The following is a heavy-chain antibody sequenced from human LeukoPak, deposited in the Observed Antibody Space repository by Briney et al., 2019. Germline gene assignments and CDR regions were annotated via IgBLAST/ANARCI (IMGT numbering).Heavy chain of an antibody. D-gene: IGHD4-17*01. CDR2: INHSGSA. CDR1: GGSFSGYY. Sequence: PSETLSLTCTVSGGSFSGYYCTWIRQPPGKGLEWIGEINHSGSANYNPSLKSRVTISLDTSKNQFSLKLSSVTAADTAVYYCARGQGTVTTRWGQGTLVTVSS. J-gene: IGHJ4*02. V-gene: IGHV4-34*01. CDR3: ARGQGTVTTR.